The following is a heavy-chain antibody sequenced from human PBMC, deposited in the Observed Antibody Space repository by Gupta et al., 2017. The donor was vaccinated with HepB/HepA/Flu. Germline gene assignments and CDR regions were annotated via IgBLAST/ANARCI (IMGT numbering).Heavy chain of an antibody. CDR2: ITAYNGDT. J-gene: IGHJ4*02. CDR3: ARESEGFDY. Sequence: QVQLVQSGAEVKRPGASVKVSCKTSGFTFDRYGVAWVRQAPGQGLEWMGWITAYNGDTSSAQNFQGRVTMTIDTSTSTAYMELSSLTSDDTALYYCARESEGFDYWGQGTLVTDSS. V-gene: IGHV1-18*01. CDR1: GFTFDRYG.